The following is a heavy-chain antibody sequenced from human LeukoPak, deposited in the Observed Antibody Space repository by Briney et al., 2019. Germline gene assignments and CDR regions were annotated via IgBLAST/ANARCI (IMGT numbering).Heavy chain of an antibody. J-gene: IGHJ4*02. V-gene: IGHV3-23*01. CDR2: VVGGGHTT. D-gene: IGHD6-13*01. CDR1: GFIFTNYA. Sequence: GGSLRLSCAASGFIFTNYAMSWVRQAPRKGLEWVSAVVGGGHTTFYADSVKGRFTLSRNNSKNTAYLQMHSLRGADTAFSYCSKAGLSTGWAYSDYWGQGTPVTVSS. CDR3: SKAGLSTGWAYSDY.